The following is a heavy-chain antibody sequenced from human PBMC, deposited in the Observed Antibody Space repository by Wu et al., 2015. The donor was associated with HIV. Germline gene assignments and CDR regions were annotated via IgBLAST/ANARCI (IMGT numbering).Heavy chain of an antibody. CDR2: INPNSGGT. CDR1: GYTFTGYY. J-gene: IGHJ3*02. CDR3: ARPYYYDSSGPDAFDI. Sequence: QVQLVQSGAEVKKPGASMKVSCKASGYTFTGYYMHWVRQAPGQGLEWMGWINPNSGGTNYAQKFQGRVTMTRDTSISTAYMELSRLRSDDTAVYYCARPYYYDSSGPDAFDIWGQGTMVTVSS. D-gene: IGHD3-22*01. V-gene: IGHV1-2*02.